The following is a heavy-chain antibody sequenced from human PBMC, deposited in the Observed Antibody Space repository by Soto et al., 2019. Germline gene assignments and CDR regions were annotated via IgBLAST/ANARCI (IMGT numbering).Heavy chain of an antibody. CDR3: ARDPWAADY. CDR2: IYSGGST. V-gene: IGHV3-66*01. Sequence: EVQLVEYGGGLVQPGGSLRLSCAASGFTVSTKYMSWVRQAPGKGLEWVSVIYSGGSTFYADSVRGRFTISRDNSKNTVNLQMNSLRAEETAVYYCARDPWAADYWGHGSLVTVSS. J-gene: IGHJ4*01. CDR1: GFTVSTKY. D-gene: IGHD3-16*01.